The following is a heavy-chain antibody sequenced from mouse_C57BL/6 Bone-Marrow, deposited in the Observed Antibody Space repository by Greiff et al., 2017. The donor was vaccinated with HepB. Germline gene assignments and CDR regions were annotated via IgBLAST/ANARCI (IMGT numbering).Heavy chain of an antibody. Sequence: EVQGVESGGGLVQSGRSLRLSCATSGFTFSDFYMEWVRQAPGKGLEWIAASRNKANDYTTEYSSSVKGRFIVSRATSQIILYLQINALRAEDTAIYYCAGDAEALRRWAMDYWGQGTSVTVSA. V-gene: IGHV7-1*01. CDR2: SRNKANDYTT. D-gene: IGHD2-12*01. CDR3: AGDAEALRRWAMDY. CDR1: GFTFSDFY. J-gene: IGHJ4*01.